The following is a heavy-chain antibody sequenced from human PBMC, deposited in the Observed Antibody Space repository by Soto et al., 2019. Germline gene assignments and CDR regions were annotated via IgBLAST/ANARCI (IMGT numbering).Heavy chain of an antibody. D-gene: IGHD3-16*01. Sequence: QVTLKESGPVLVKPTETLTLTCTVSGFSLSNARMGVSWIRQPPGKALEWLAHIFSNDEKSYSTSLKSRLTISKDTSKSQVVLTMTNMDPVDTATYYCARILRPVITFGGVTLPYYYYGMDVWGQGTTVTVSS. CDR1: GFSLSNARMG. CDR3: ARILRPVITFGGVTLPYYYYGMDV. V-gene: IGHV2-26*01. CDR2: IFSNDEK. J-gene: IGHJ6*02.